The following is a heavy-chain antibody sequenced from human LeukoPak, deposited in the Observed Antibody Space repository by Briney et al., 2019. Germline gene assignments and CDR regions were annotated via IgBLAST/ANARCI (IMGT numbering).Heavy chain of an antibody. V-gene: IGHV1-69*05. CDR1: GGTFSSYA. Sequence: SVKVSCKASGGTFSSYAISWVRQAPGQGLEWMGRIIPTFGTANYAQKLQGRVTMTTDTSTSTAYMELRSLRSDDTAVYYCARDRNRWWLVPAYWGQGTLVTVSS. J-gene: IGHJ4*02. CDR2: IIPTFGTA. CDR3: ARDRNRWWLVPAY. D-gene: IGHD6-19*01.